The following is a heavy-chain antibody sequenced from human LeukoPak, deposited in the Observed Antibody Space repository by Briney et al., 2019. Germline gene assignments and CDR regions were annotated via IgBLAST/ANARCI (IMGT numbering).Heavy chain of an antibody. J-gene: IGHJ5*02. CDR3: TTILYGDYPGS. CDR2: IKSNPDGGTT. V-gene: IGHV3-15*01. Sequence: GGSLRLACAASGFTFTTTWMSWVRHAPGKGLEWIGRIKSNPDGGTTESAAPVKGRFTISRDDSQNTLYLQMNSLKPEDTGVYYCTTILYGDYPGSWGQGTLVTVSS. CDR1: GFTFTTTW. D-gene: IGHD4-17*01.